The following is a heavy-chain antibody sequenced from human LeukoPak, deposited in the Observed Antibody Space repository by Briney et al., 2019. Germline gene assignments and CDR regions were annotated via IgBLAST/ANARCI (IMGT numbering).Heavy chain of an antibody. CDR3: ARNYYYGSGSYTPDFSD. J-gene: IGHJ4*02. CDR2: ISYDGSNK. V-gene: IGHV3-30-3*01. Sequence: PGRSLRLSCAASGFTFSSYAMHWVRQAPGKGLEWVAVISYDGSNKYYADSVKGRFTISRDNSKNTLYLQMNSLRAEDTAVYYCARNYYYGSGSYTPDFSDWGQGTLVTVSS. CDR1: GFTFSSYA. D-gene: IGHD3-10*01.